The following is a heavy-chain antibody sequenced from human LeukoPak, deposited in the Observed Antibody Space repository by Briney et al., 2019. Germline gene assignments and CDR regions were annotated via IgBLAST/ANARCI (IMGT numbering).Heavy chain of an antibody. D-gene: IGHD3-22*01. CDR1: GFTFSDYY. CDR2: ISSSGITI. Sequence: KAGGSLRLSCAASGFTFSDYYMSWIRQAPGKGLEWVSYISSSGITIYYADSVKGRFTISRDNAKNSLYLQMNSLGAEDTAVYYCARDRNYYDSSGYHRVDYWGQGTLVTVSS. J-gene: IGHJ4*02. CDR3: ARDRNYYDSSGYHRVDY. V-gene: IGHV3-11*04.